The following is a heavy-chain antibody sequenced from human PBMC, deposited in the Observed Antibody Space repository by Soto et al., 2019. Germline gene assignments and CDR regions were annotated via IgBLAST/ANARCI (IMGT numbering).Heavy chain of an antibody. V-gene: IGHV3-30*18. D-gene: IGHD3-22*01. CDR1: GFTFSSYG. CDR2: ISYDGSNK. CDR3: AKSYDSSGYYTFLFDY. Sequence: QVQLVESGGGVVQPGRSLRLSCAASGFTFSSYGMHWVRQAPGKGLEWVAVISYDGSNKYYADSVKGRFTISRDNSKNTLYLQMNSLRAEDTAVYYCAKSYDSSGYYTFLFDYWGQGTLVTVSS. J-gene: IGHJ4*02.